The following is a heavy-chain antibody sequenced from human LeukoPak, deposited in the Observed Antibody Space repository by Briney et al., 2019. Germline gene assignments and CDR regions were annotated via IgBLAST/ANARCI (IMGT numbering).Heavy chain of an antibody. J-gene: IGHJ4*02. CDR2: INSDGSST. CDR3: ASATGGSSKLIDY. CDR1: GFTFSSYW. D-gene: IGHD4-17*01. V-gene: IGHV3-74*01. Sequence: QPGGSLRLSCAASGFTFSSYWMHWDRQAPGKGLVCVSRINSDGSSTTYADSVKGRFTISRDNAKNTLYLQMNSLRAEDTAVYYCASATGGSSKLIDYWGQGTLVTVSS.